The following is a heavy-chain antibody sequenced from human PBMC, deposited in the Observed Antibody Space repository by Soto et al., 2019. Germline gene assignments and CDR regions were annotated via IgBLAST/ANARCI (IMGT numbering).Heavy chain of an antibody. V-gene: IGHV1-18*01. CDR1: GYTFTNYA. D-gene: IGHD3-3*01. Sequence: VQLLQSGGEVRKPGASVKVSCKTSGYTFTNYAINWIRQAPGQGLQWMGWISAYSGDTKYAQRFQDRLTVTTDPSTTTAYIEPRRLSSADTAVYYCVRDGRASSTFAETMNVWGQGTTVTFSS. CDR2: ISAYSGDT. J-gene: IGHJ6*01. CDR3: VRDGRASSTFAETMNV.